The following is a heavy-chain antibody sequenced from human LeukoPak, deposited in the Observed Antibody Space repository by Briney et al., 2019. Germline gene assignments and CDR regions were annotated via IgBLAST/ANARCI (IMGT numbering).Heavy chain of an antibody. CDR2: IDTSGTIT. CDR1: GFTFSDYY. J-gene: IGHJ4*02. Sequence: GGSLRLSCAASGFTFSDYYMTWIRQTPGKGLEWVSYIDTSGTITNYADSLKGRFTVSRDNAKNSLYLQLNGLRAEDTAIYYCARLGGAGWSKDYWGQGTLVTVSS. CDR3: ARLGGAGWSKDY. V-gene: IGHV3-11*01. D-gene: IGHD6-19*01.